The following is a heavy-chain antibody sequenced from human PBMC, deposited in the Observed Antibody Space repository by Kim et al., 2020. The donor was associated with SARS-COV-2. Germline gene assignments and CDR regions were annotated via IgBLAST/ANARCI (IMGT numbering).Heavy chain of an antibody. J-gene: IGHJ5*02. V-gene: IGHV1-8*01. CDR1: GYTFTSYD. CDR2: MNPNSGNT. D-gene: IGHD6-19*01. CDR3: ARGRGSSGWYGGWFDP. Sequence: ASVKVSCKASGYTFTSYDINWVRQATGQGLEWMGWMNPNSGNTGYAQKFQGRVTMTRNTSISTAYMELSSLRSEDTAVYYCARGRGSSGWYGGWFDPWGQGTLVTVSS.